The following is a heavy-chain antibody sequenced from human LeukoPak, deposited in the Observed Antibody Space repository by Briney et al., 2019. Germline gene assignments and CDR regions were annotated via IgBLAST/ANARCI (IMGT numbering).Heavy chain of an antibody. V-gene: IGHV5-51*01. Sequence: GESLKISCKGSGYRFSDYWIGWVRQMPGKGLEWMGIIYPGDSDTRYSPSFQGQVTISADKSISTAYLQWSSLKASDTAMYYCARGHSSGGPGFGYWGQGTLVTVSP. CDR1: GYRFSDYW. CDR3: ARGHSSGGPGFGY. CDR2: IYPGDSDT. J-gene: IGHJ4*02. D-gene: IGHD6-19*01.